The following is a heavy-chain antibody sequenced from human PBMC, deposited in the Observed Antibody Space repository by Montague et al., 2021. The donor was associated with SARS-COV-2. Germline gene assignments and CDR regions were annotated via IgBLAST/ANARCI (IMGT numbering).Heavy chain of an antibody. CDR3: ARVRLFYYLDY. CDR2: IFHTRRA. Sequence: TLSLTCTVSGTSIRSDGYYWTWIRQHPGKGLEWNGYIFHTRRAYYNPSLETRVNISVDTSNNLFSLRLSSVTAADTAMYFCARVRLFYYLDYWGQGTLVTVSS. J-gene: IGHJ4*02. V-gene: IGHV4-31*03. D-gene: IGHD2/OR15-2a*01. CDR1: GTSIRSDGYY.